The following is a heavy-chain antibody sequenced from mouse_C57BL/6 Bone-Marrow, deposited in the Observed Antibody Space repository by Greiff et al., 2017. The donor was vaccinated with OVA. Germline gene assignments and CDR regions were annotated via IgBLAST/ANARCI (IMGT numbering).Heavy chain of an antibody. D-gene: IGHD2-3*01. Sequence: VQLQQPGAELVKPGASVKLSCKASGYTFTSYWMHWVKQRPGRGLEWIGRIDPNSGGTKYNAKFKSKATLTVDKPSSTAYMQLSSLTSEDSAVYYGAREEGYDGYFFWYFDVWGTGTTVTVSA. CDR2: IDPNSGGT. V-gene: IGHV1-72*01. CDR3: AREEGYDGYFFWYFDV. CDR1: GYTFTSYW. J-gene: IGHJ1*03.